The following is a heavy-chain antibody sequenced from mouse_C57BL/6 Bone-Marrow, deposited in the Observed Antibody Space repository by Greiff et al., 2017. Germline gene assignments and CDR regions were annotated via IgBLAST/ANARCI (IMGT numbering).Heavy chain of an antibody. CDR2: ISSGSSTI. CDR1: LFTFIYYG. J-gene: IGHJ3*01. CDR3: ARNLFAY. Sequence: EVMLVHSFFFFFNPLFSLKLSFSSSLFTFIYYGIHWVRQAPEKGLEWVAYISSGSSTIYYADTVKGRFTISRDNAKNTLFLQMTSLRSEDTAMYYCARNLFAYWGQGTLVTVSA. V-gene: IGHV5-17*01.